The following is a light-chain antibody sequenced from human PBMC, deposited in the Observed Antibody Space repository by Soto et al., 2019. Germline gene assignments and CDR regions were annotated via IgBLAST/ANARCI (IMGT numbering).Light chain of an antibody. Sequence: PGERATLSCRASQSVSSYLAWYQQKPGQAPRLLIYDASNRATGIPARFSGSGSGTDFTLTISSLQSEDFAVYYCQQYGSPITFGQGTRLEIK. J-gene: IGKJ5*01. CDR3: QQYGSPIT. V-gene: IGKV3-11*01. CDR1: QSVSSY. CDR2: DAS.